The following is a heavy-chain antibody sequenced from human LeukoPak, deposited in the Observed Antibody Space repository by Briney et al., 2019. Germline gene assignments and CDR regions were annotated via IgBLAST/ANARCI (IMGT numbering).Heavy chain of an antibody. D-gene: IGHD3-10*01. V-gene: IGHV4-59*01. Sequence: SETLSLTCTVSGGSISSYYWSWIRQPPGKGLEWIGYIYYSGSTNHNPSLKGRVTISVDTSKNQFSLKLSSVTAADTAVYYCARVGNYYGSGSYGYFDYWGQGTLVTVSS. CDR1: GGSISSYY. J-gene: IGHJ4*02. CDR2: IYYSGST. CDR3: ARVGNYYGSGSYGYFDY.